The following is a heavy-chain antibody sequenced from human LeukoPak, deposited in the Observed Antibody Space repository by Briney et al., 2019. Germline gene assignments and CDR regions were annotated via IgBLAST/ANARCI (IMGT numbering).Heavy chain of an antibody. D-gene: IGHD4-23*01. J-gene: IGHJ4*02. CDR2: INHSGST. V-gene: IGHV4-34*01. CDR1: GGSFSGYY. CDR3: ARALRWEAPFDY. Sequence: PSETLSLTCAVYGGSFSGYYWSWIRQPPGRGLEWVGEINHSGSTNYNPSLKSRVTISVDTSKNQFSLKLTSVTAADTAVYYCARALRWEAPFDYWGQGTLVTVSS.